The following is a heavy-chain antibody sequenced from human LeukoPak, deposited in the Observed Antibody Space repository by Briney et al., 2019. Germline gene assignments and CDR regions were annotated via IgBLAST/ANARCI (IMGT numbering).Heavy chain of an antibody. J-gene: IGHJ4*02. V-gene: IGHV3-7*01. CDR3: ARKDAYGDYGSDY. CDR1: GFTFSSYW. CDR2: IKQDGSEK. Sequence: GGSLRLSCAASGFTFSSYWMSWVRQAPGKGLEWVANIKQDGSEKYYVDSVKGRFTISRDNAKNSLYLQMNSLRAEDTAVYYCARKDAYGDYGSDYWGQGTLVTVSS. D-gene: IGHD4-17*01.